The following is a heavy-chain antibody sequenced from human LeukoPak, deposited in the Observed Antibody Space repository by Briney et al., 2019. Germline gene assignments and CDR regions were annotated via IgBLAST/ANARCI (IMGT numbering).Heavy chain of an antibody. V-gene: IGHV4-59*01. Sequence: PSETLSLTCTVSGGSISGYYWSWIRQPPGKGLEWLGNIYYGGSTDYNPSLKSRVTISVATSKNQFSLRLSSVTAADTALYFCARVTLVTRDESFDVWGQGTMVTVSS. CDR3: ARVTLVTRDESFDV. CDR1: GGSISGYY. D-gene: IGHD7-27*01. CDR2: IYYGGST. J-gene: IGHJ3*01.